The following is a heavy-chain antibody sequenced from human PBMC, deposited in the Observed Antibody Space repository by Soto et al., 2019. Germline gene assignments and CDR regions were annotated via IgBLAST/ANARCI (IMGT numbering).Heavy chain of an antibody. V-gene: IGHV4-39*01. D-gene: IGHD6-19*01. Sequence: QLQLQESGPGLVKPSETLSLTCTVSGGSISSSNYYWGWIRQPPGKGLEWVGSIYYGGSTYSNPSIKSRFTISVDTSKNQLSLKLSSVTAADTAVYYCARHSRIAVAGIFDYWGQGTLVTVSS. CDR3: ARHSRIAVAGIFDY. J-gene: IGHJ4*02. CDR2: IYYGGST. CDR1: GGSISSSNYY.